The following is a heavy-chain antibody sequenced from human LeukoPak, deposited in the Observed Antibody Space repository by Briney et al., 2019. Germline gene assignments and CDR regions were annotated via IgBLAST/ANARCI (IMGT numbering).Heavy chain of an antibody. D-gene: IGHD2-15*01. CDR2: ISGSGGST. CDR3: ANVELLLGYYFDY. Sequence: PGGSLRLSCAASGFTFSSYAMSWVRQAPGKGLEWVSAISGSGGSTYYADSVKGRFTISRDNSKNTLYLQMNSLRAEDTAVYYCANVELLLGYYFDYWGQGTLVTVSS. CDR1: GFTFSSYA. V-gene: IGHV3-23*01. J-gene: IGHJ4*02.